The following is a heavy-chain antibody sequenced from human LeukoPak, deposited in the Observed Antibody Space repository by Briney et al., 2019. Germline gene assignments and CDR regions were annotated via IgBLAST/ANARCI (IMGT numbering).Heavy chain of an antibody. V-gene: IGHV4-59*08. CDR1: GFTFSSYW. CDR3: ARPNYYYGMDV. J-gene: IGHJ6*02. CDR2: IYYSGST. Sequence: GSLRLSCAASGFTFSSYWMSWVRRAPGKGLEWIGYIYYSGSTNYNPSLKSRVTISVDTSKNQFSLKLSSVTAADTAVYYCARPNYYYGMDVWGQGTTVTVSS.